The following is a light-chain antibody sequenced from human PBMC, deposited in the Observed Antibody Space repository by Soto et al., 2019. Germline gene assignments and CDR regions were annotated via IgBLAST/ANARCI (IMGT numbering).Light chain of an antibody. CDR2: NVR. CDR1: SSDVGGYDY. Sequence: QSALTQPASVSGSPGQSITISCTGTSSDVGGYDYVSWYQQYAGKAPKLTIYNVRNRPSGVSNRFSGSKSGNTASLTISGLQPEDAADYFCSSYTNSGTVLFGGGTKVTVL. J-gene: IGLJ2*01. V-gene: IGLV2-14*01. CDR3: SSYTNSGTVL.